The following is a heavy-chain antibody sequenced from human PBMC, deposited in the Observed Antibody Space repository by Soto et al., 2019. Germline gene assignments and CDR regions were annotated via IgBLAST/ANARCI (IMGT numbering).Heavy chain of an antibody. V-gene: IGHV3-7*01. CDR2: IKQDGSEK. Sequence: GGSLRLSCAASGFTFSSYWMSWVRQAPGKGLEWVANIKQDGSEKYYVDSVKGRFTISRDNAKNSLYLQMNSLRAEDTAVYYCARDVDEATIYFDYWGQGTLVTVSS. J-gene: IGHJ4*02. CDR1: GFTFSSYW. D-gene: IGHD5-12*01. CDR3: ARDVDEATIYFDY.